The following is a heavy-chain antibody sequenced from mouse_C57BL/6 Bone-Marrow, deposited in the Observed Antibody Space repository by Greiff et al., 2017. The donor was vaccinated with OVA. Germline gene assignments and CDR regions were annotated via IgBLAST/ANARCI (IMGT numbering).Heavy chain of an antibody. CDR1: GYTFTSYW. CDR3: ARITTVVSF. V-gene: IGHV1-64*01. CDR2: IHPNSGST. J-gene: IGHJ2*01. Sequence: QVQLQQPGAELVKPGDSVKLSCKASGYTFTSYWMHWVKQRPGQGLEWIGMIHPNSGSTNYNEKFKSKATLTVDKSSSTAYMQLSSLTSEVSAVYDCARITTVVSFWGQGTTLTVSS. D-gene: IGHD1-1*01.